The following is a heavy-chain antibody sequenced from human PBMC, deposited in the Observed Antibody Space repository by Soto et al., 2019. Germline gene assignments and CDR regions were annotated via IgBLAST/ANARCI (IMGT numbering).Heavy chain of an antibody. CDR2: VYNSGST. D-gene: IGHD6-13*01. CDR1: CGSIISNY. J-gene: IGHJ4*02. V-gene: IGHV4-59*01. CDR3: ARYRREAVAGYTLDN. Sequence: SETLSLTCTFSCGSIISNYWTWIRQPPGKGLEWIGYVYNSGSTNYNPSLKSRVTISEDASKSQFSLKVNSMTAADTAVYYCARYRREAVAGYTLDNWGQGILVPVSS.